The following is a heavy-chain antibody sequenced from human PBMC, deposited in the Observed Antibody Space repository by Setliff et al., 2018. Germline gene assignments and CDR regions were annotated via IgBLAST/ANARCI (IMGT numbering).Heavy chain of an antibody. CDR3: ARAPGGNRQFDY. V-gene: IGHV3-23*01. CDR1: GLSFYSYS. CDR2: INGRSTRS. J-gene: IGHJ4*02. Sequence: GESLKISCAVPGLSFYSYSMNWVRQAPGKGLEWVAGINGRSTRSLYADSVRGRFTISRDNSKNTLYLQMNSLRAEDTAVYYCARAPGGNRQFDYWGQGTLVTVSS. D-gene: IGHD1-26*01.